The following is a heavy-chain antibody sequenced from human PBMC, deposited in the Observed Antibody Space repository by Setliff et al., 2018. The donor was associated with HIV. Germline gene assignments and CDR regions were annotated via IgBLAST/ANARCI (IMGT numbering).Heavy chain of an antibody. D-gene: IGHD1-26*01. CDR2: IENDGSDT. CDR3: AKDRSGSYSFARD. Sequence: GGSLRLSCAASGFIFGSYWMHWVRQTPEKGLEWVARIENDGSDTSYADSVKGRFTISRDNAKNSLYLQMNSLRAEDTAVYYCAKDRSGSYSFARDWGQGTLVTVSS. J-gene: IGHJ4*02. CDR1: GFIFGSYW. V-gene: IGHV3-74*01.